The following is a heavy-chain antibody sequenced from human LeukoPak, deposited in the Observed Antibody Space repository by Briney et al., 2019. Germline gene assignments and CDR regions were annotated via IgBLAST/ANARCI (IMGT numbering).Heavy chain of an antibody. D-gene: IGHD4-17*01. CDR2: IYTSGST. CDR1: GGSISSGSYY. CDR3: AREGYGDYVRPFDY. J-gene: IGHJ4*02. Sequence: SQTLSLTCTVSGGSISSGSYYWSWIRQPAGKGLEWIGRIYTSGSTNYNPSLKSRVTISVDTSKNQFSLKLSSVTAADTAVYYCAREGYGDYVRPFDYWRQGTLVTVSS. V-gene: IGHV4-61*02.